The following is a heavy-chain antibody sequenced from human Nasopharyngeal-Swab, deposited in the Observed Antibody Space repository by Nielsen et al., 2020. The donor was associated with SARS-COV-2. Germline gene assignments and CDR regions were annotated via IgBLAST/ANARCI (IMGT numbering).Heavy chain of an antibody. CDR3: ARDAPAHYGAFY. D-gene: IGHD4-17*01. CDR2: IAHDASNE. J-gene: IGHJ4*02. Sequence: WIRQPPGKGLEWVAFIAHDASNEYYGDSVKGRFSISRDSSKNTLYLQMDSLRGEDTAVYYCARDAPAHYGAFYWGRGTPVTVSS. V-gene: IGHV3-30*03.